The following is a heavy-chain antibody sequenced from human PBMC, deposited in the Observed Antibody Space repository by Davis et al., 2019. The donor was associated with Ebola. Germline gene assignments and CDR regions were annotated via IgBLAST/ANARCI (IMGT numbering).Heavy chain of an antibody. CDR1: GFTFSSYG. CDR3: ARDRERYSSGWFYYYYYGMDV. J-gene: IGHJ6*02. Sequence: GESLKISCAAPGFTFSSYGMHWVRQAPGKGLEWVAVIWYDGSNKYYADSVKGRFTISRDNSKNTLYLQMNSLRAEDTAVYYCARDRERYSSGWFYYYYYGMDVWGQGTTVTVSS. D-gene: IGHD6-19*01. CDR2: IWYDGSNK. V-gene: IGHV3-33*08.